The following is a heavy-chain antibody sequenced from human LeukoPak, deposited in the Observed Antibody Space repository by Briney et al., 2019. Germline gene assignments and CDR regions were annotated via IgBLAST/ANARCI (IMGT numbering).Heavy chain of an antibody. V-gene: IGHV4-39*07. Sequence: SETLSLTCTVSGGSISSSSYYWGWIRQPPGKGLEWIGEINHSGSTNYNPSLKSRVTISVDTSKNQFSLKLSSVTAADTAVYYCARGFYVWGSSYYFDYWGQGTLVTVSS. CDR2: INHSGST. CDR3: ARGFYVWGSSYYFDY. CDR1: GGSISSSSYY. J-gene: IGHJ4*02. D-gene: IGHD3-16*01.